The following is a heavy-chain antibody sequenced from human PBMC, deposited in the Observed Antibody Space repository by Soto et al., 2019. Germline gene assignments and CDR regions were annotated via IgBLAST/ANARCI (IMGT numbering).Heavy chain of an antibody. Sequence: EVQLLDSGGGLVQPGGSLRLSCEASGFTFSSYAMSWVRQAPGQGLEWASSINRNGGSANHADSVKGPFTISRDDSKNILSLQMNSLRAEDTAIYYCAKNYYFDCWGQGTLVTVSS. CDR2: INRNGGSA. J-gene: IGHJ4*02. CDR1: GFTFSSYA. CDR3: AKNYYFDC. D-gene: IGHD3-10*01. V-gene: IGHV3-23*01.